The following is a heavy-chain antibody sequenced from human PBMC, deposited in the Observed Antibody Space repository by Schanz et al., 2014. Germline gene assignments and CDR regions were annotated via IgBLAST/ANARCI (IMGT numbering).Heavy chain of an antibody. CDR1: GFTFSAYA. Sequence: EVQLLESGGGLVQPGGSLRLSCAASGFTFSAYAMTWVRQIPGKGPEWVANIKHDGSVKDYVDSVEGRFTISRDNAKRSLFLQMNSLRVEDTAVYFCVSQTGSPNYWGQGTLVTVSS. J-gene: IGHJ4*02. CDR2: IKHDGSVK. CDR3: VSQTGSPNY. D-gene: IGHD6-13*01. V-gene: IGHV3-7*01.